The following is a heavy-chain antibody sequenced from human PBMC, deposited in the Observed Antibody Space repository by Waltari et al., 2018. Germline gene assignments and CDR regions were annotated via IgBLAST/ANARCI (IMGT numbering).Heavy chain of an antibody. J-gene: IGHJ4*02. CDR2: IYHSGST. CDR3: ARQQLHTLDY. Sequence: QVQLQESGPGLVKPSETLSLTCAVSGYSISSGYYWGWIRQPPGKGLEWIGSIYHSGSTSANPSLKSRVTISVDTSKNQFSLKLSSVTAADTAVYYCARQQLHTLDYWGQGTLVTVSS. V-gene: IGHV4-38-2*01. D-gene: IGHD6-13*01. CDR1: GYSISSGYY.